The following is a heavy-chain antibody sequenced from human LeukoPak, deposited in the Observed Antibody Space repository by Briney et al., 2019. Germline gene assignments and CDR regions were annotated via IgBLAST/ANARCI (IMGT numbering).Heavy chain of an antibody. CDR1: GGSISSYY. Sequence: SETLSLTCTVSGGSISSYYWSWIRQPPGKGLECIGYIYYSGSTNYNPSLKSRVTISVDTSKNQFSLKLSSVTAADTAVYYCARLKYYDFWSGYYRPQDAFDIWGQGTMVTVSS. CDR3: ARLKYYDFWSGYYRPQDAFDI. D-gene: IGHD3-3*01. J-gene: IGHJ3*02. V-gene: IGHV4-59*08. CDR2: IYYSGST.